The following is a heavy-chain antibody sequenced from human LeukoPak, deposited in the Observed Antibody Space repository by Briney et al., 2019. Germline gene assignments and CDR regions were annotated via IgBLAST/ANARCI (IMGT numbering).Heavy chain of an antibody. CDR1: GFTFTHYG. CDR3: ARDPSLRVTLGY. CDR2: ISYDGTQK. J-gene: IGHJ4*02. D-gene: IGHD4-11*01. V-gene: IGHV3-33*01. Sequence: GGSLRLSCAASGFTFTHYGMHWVRQAPGKGLEWVALISYDGTQKSYADSVKGRVTISRDNARNIVYPQMNSLRVEDTAIYYCARDPSLRVTLGYWGQGTLVTVSS.